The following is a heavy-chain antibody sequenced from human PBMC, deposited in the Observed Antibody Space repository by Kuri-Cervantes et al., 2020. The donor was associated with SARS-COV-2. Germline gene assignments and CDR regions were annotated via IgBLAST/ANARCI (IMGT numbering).Heavy chain of an antibody. CDR2: IYHSGST. Sequence: GSLRLSCTVSGYSISSGYYWGWIRQPPGKGLEWIGSIYHSGSTYYNPSLKSRVTISVDASKNQFSLKLSSVTAADTAVYYCARGVKPHSSWYLVDYWGQGTPVTVSS. J-gene: IGHJ4*02. D-gene: IGHD6-13*01. CDR1: GYSISSGYY. V-gene: IGHV4-38-2*02. CDR3: ARGVKPHSSWYLVDY.